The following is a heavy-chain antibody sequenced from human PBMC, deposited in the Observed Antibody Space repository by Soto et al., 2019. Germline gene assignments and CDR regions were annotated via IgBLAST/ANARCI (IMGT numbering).Heavy chain of an antibody. D-gene: IGHD5-18*01. V-gene: IGHV1-18*01. CDR2: ISPYNGNT. CDR3: ARDGRGTAMGFTAADWFDP. CDR1: GYTFTSYG. J-gene: IGHJ5*02. Sequence: QVQLVQSGAEVKKPGASVKVSCKASGYTFTSYGISWVRQAPGQGLEWMGWISPYNGNTNYAQMLQGRVTMTTDTSTNTAYMELRSLRSDDTAVYYCARDGRGTAMGFTAADWFDPWGQGPLVTVSS.